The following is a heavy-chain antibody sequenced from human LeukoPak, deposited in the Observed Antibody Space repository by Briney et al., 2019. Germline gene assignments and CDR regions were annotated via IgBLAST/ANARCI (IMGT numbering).Heavy chain of an antibody. CDR2: YIPMFGSA. CDR1: GGTFSRYA. CDR3: AGASSKWELSF. V-gene: IGHV1-69*01. J-gene: IGHJ4*02. Sequence: SVKVSCKASGGTFSRYAISWVRQAPGQGLEWMGGYIPMFGSANYAQNFQNRVTITADESTSTFSMEVSSLRPEDTAVYFCAGASSKWELSFWGQGTLVTVSS. D-gene: IGHD1-26*01.